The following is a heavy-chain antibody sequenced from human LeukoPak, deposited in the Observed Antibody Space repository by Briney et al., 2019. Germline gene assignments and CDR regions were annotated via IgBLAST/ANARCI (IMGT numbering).Heavy chain of an antibody. CDR3: ARAPLSLEITFGGVIVDFDY. J-gene: IGHJ4*02. V-gene: IGHV1-2*02. CDR1: GYTFTGYY. D-gene: IGHD3-16*02. Sequence: ASVKVSRKASGYTFTGYYMHWVRQAPGQGLEWMGWINPNSGGTNYAQKFQGRVTMTRDTSISTAYMELSRLRSDDTAVYYCARAPLSLEITFGGVIVDFDYWGQGTLVTVSS. CDR2: INPNSGGT.